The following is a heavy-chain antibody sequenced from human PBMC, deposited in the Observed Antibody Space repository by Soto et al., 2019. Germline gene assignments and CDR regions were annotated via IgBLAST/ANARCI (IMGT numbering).Heavy chain of an antibody. CDR1: GVTFSSYT. CDR2: ISSSGTYT. J-gene: IGHJ3*02. Sequence: PGGSLRLSCAASGVTFSSYTMNWVRQAPGKGLEWVSFISSSGTYTYYADSLKGRFTISRDNAKDSLYLQMNSLRAEDTAVYYCARKKGDTFDIWGQGTMVTVSS. CDR3: ARKKGDTFDI. V-gene: IGHV3-21*01.